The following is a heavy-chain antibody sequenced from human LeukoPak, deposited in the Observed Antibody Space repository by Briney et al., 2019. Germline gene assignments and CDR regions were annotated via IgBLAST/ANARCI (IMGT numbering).Heavy chain of an antibody. V-gene: IGHV3-30*02. J-gene: IGHJ6*03. D-gene: IGHD5-18*01. CDR3: AKEGIQLWSHYYYYYMDV. CDR2: IRYDGSNK. CDR1: GFNFRTYG. Sequence: GGSLRLSCAASGFNFRTYGMHWVRQAPGKGLDWVAFIRYDGSNKYYADSVKGRFTISRDNSKNTLYLQMNSLRAEDTAVYYCAKEGIQLWSHYYYYYMDVWGKGTTVTISS.